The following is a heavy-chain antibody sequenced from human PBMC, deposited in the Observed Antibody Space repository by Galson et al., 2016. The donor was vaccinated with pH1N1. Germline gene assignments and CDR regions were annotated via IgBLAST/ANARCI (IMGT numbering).Heavy chain of an antibody. Sequence: TLTLTCPFSGFSLSTSGMCVSWIRQPPGKALEWLALIDWDDDKYYSTSLKTRLTISRDTPKNQVVLTMTNMDPADTATYYCARLDYGDYSGYFEYWGQGTLVTVSS. V-gene: IGHV2-70*01. CDR2: IDWDDDK. D-gene: IGHD4-17*01. CDR3: ARLDYGDYSGYFEY. J-gene: IGHJ4*02. CDR1: GFSLSTSGMC.